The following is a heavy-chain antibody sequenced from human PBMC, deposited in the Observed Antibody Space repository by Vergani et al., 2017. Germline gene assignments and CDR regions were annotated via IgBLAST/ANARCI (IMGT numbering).Heavy chain of an antibody. CDR1: GGTFRSYT. Sequence: QVQLVQSGAEVKKPGSSVKVSCKASGGTFRSYTISWVRQAPGQGLEWMGRIIPILGIANYAQKVQGRVTITADKSTSTAYMELSSLRSEDTAVYYCARVTVTTSFDYWGQGTLVTVAS. D-gene: IGHD4-17*01. CDR2: IIPILGIA. CDR3: ARVTVTTSFDY. V-gene: IGHV1-69*04. J-gene: IGHJ4*02.